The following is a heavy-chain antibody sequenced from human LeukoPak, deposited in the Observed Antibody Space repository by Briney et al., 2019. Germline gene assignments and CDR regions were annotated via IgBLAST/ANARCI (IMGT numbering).Heavy chain of an antibody. J-gene: IGHJ4*02. CDR2: IYYSGST. CDR3: ARSSSSWRKIHDY. CDR1: GGSISSTSYY. D-gene: IGHD6-13*01. V-gene: IGHV4-39*01. Sequence: SETLSLTCTVSGGSISSTSYYLGWIRQPPGKGLEWIGSIYYSGSTYYNPSLKSRVTISVDTSKNQFSLKLSSVTAADTAVYYCARSSSSWRKIHDYWGQGTLVTVSS.